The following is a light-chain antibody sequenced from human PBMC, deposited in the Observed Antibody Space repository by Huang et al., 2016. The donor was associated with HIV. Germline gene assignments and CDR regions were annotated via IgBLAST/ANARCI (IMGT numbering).Light chain of an antibody. Sequence: DIQMTQSPSSLSASVGDRVTITCRASQNVRGYLNWYQQKPGKDPKLLIYGASSLQSGVPSRFSGSGSGTDFTLTISSLQPEDFATFYCQQSYGYPFSFGPGTKVEIK. V-gene: IGKV1-39*01. CDR3: QQSYGYPFS. CDR2: GAS. CDR1: QNVRGY. J-gene: IGKJ3*01.